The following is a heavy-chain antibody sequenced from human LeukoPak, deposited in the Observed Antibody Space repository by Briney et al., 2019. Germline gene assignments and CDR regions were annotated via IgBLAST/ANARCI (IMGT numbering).Heavy chain of an antibody. V-gene: IGHV1-18*01. J-gene: IGHJ4*02. CDR3: ARDHASYCSSTSCYAEMGY. CDR2: ISAYNGNT. D-gene: IGHD2-2*01. Sequence: ASVKVSCKASGYTFTSYGISWVRQAPRQGLEWMGWISAYNGNTNYAQKLQGRVTMTTDTSTSTAYMELRSLRSDDTAVYYCARDHASYCSSTSCYAEMGYWGQGTLVTVSS. CDR1: GYTFTSYG.